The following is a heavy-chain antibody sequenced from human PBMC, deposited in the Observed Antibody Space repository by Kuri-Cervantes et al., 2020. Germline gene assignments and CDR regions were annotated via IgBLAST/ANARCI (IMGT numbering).Heavy chain of an antibody. D-gene: IGHD3-22*01. V-gene: IGHV3-30*02. J-gene: IGHJ4*02. CDR2: IWYDGSNK. CDR3: AKDALQDYYDSSGYHELDY. CDR1: GFTFSSYG. Sequence: GESLKISCAASGFTFSSYGMYWVRQAPGKGLEWVAVIWYDGSNKYYADSVKGRFTISRDNSKNTLYLQMNSLRAEDTAVYYCAKDALQDYYDSSGYHELDYWGQGTLVTVSS.